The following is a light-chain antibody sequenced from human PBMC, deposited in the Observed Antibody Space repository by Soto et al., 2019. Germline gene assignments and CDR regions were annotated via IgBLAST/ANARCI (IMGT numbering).Light chain of an antibody. CDR1: QSVSSD. CDR2: GAS. J-gene: IGKJ3*01. V-gene: IGKV3-15*01. Sequence: EVVMTQSPANLSLSPGERDTLSCRASQSVSSDLAWYQQKPGQAPRLLIYGASTRATDIPARFSGGGSGTEFTLTISSLQSEDFAIYYCQQYNDWPPITFGPGTRVDFK. CDR3: QQYNDWPPIT.